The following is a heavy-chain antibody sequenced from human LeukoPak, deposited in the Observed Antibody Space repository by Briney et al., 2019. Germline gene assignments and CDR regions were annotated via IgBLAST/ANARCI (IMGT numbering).Heavy chain of an antibody. CDR3: AREGRYYYYGMDV. CDR2: ISSSSSYI. J-gene: IGHJ6*02. Sequence: GGSLRLSCAASGFTFSSYSMNWVRQAPGKGLEWVSSISSSSSYIYYADSVKGRFTISRDNAKNSLYLQMNILRAGDTAVYYCAREGRYYYYGMDVWGQGTTVTVSS. CDR1: GFTFSSYS. V-gene: IGHV3-21*01.